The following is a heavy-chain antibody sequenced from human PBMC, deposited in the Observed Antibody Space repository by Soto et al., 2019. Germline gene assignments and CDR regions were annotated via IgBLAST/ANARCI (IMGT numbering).Heavy chain of an antibody. V-gene: IGHV1-3*04. Sequence: ASVKVSCKASGYTFTRYAMHWVRQAPGQGLEWMGWINTGNGNSHYSQKFQGRVTFTRDTSATTAYMELSDLRSEDTAVYFCAGNVDYFDPWGQGTLVTVSS. CDR3: AGNVDYFDP. CDR1: GYTFTRYA. CDR2: INTGNGNS. D-gene: IGHD4-17*01. J-gene: IGHJ5*01.